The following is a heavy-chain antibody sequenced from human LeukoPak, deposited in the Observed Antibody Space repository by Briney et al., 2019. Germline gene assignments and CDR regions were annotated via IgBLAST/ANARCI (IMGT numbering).Heavy chain of an antibody. V-gene: IGHV3-23*01. CDR3: AKTNPWIQLWSFDY. J-gene: IGHJ4*02. Sequence: GGSLRLSCAASGFTFSSYAMSWVRQAPGKGLEWVSAISGGSTYYADSAKGRFTISRDNSKNTLYLQMNSLRAEDTAVYYCAKTNPWIQLWSFDYWGQETLVTVSS. CDR2: ISGGST. CDR1: GFTFSSYA. D-gene: IGHD5-18*01.